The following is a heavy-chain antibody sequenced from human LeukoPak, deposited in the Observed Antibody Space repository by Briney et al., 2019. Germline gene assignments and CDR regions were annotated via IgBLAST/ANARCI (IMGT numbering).Heavy chain of an antibody. CDR1: GGTFSSYA. CDR3: ARPRGAITIFGMAQSYGMDV. D-gene: IGHD3-3*01. Sequence: SVKVSCKASGGTFSSYAISWVRQAPGQGLEWMGGIIPIFGTANYAQKFQGRVTITADESTSTAYMELSSLRSEDTAVYYCARPRGAITIFGMAQSYGMDVWGQGTTVTVSS. CDR2: IIPIFGTA. V-gene: IGHV1-69*13. J-gene: IGHJ6*02.